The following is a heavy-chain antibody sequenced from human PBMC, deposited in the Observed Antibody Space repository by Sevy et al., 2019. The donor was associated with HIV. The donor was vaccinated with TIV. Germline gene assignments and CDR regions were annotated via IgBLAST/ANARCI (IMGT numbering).Heavy chain of an antibody. CDR2: IHPDDSNT. CDR1: GYSFTNYW. V-gene: IGHV5-51*01. J-gene: IGHJ3*02. CDR3: ARLGNNEEGAFDI. Sequence: GESLKISCKASGYSFTNYWIGWVRQMPGKGLEWMGNIHPDDSNTIYSPSFQGQVTISADKSISTAYLQWSSLKASDTAIYYCARLGNNEEGAFDIWGQGTVVTVSS.